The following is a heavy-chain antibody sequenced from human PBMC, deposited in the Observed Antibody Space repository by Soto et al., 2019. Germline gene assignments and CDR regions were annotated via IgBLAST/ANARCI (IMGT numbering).Heavy chain of an antibody. J-gene: IGHJ6*02. CDR3: SFLYYLPYYYYVLYF. CDR2: INPSSGSA. D-gene: IGHD2-8*01. CDR1: GYTFTTHY. V-gene: IGHV1-46*03. Sequence: GASVKVSCKASGYTFTTHYIHWVRQAPGQGLERMGIINPSSGSAGYAQKFQVGVTMTRDTPTNTFYMELSSLRSDDLAVYYFSFLYYLPYYYYVLYFWGQGTTVTVSS.